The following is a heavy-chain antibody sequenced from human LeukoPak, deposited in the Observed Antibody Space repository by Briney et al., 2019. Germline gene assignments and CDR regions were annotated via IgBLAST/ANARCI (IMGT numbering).Heavy chain of an antibody. CDR1: GFTFSSYS. J-gene: IGHJ3*02. D-gene: IGHD4-17*01. CDR3: ARVDYESDAFDI. Sequence: PGGPLRLSCAASGFTFSSYSMNWVRQAPGKGLEWVSSISSSSSYIYYADSVKGRFTISRDNAKNSLYLQMNSLRAEDTAVYYCARVDYESDAFDIWGQGTMVTVSS. CDR2: ISSSSSYI. V-gene: IGHV3-21*01.